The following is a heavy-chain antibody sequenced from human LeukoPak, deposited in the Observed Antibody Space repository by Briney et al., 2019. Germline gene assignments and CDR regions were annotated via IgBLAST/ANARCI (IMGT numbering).Heavy chain of an antibody. J-gene: IGHJ6*03. D-gene: IGHD2/OR15-2a*01. V-gene: IGHV3-48*03. CDR3: ARGEYGRGYYYYYYMDV. CDR2: ITSSGSTI. Sequence: GGSLRLSCAASGFTFSSYNMNWVRQVPGKGLEWVSYITSSGSTIYYADSVKGRFTISRDNAKNSLYLQMNSLRAEDTAVYYCARGEYGRGYYYYYYMDVWGKGTTVTISS. CDR1: GFTFSSYN.